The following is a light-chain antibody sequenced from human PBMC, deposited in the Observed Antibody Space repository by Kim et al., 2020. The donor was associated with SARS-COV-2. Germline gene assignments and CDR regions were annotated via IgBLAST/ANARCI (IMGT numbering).Light chain of an antibody. CDR3: SSYAGSNNLL. J-gene: IGLJ2*01. Sequence: GQSVTISCPGTSSDVGVYNYVSWYQQHPGKGPKLLIYEVSKRHSGVPDRFSGSKSGNTASLTVSGLQAEDEADYFCSSYAGSNNLLFGGGTKLTVL. V-gene: IGLV2-8*01. CDR2: EVS. CDR1: SSDVGVYNY.